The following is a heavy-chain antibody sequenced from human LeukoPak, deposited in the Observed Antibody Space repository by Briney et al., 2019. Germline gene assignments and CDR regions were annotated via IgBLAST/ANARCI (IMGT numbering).Heavy chain of an antibody. CDR1: GGSISSYY. Sequence: PSETLSLTCTVSGGSISSYYWSWIRQPPGKGLEWIGYIYYSGSTSCNPSPKSRVTMSVDTSKNQVSLKLSSLTAADTAVYYCARGSGWYLYWGQGTLVTVSS. D-gene: IGHD6-19*01. CDR2: IYYSGST. V-gene: IGHV4-59*01. CDR3: ARGSGWYLY. J-gene: IGHJ4*02.